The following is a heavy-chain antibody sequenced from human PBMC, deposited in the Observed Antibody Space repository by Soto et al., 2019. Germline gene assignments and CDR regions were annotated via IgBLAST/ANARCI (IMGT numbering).Heavy chain of an antibody. CDR3: ARPSTQTRFWNWFDP. Sequence: PVGSLRLSCAASGFTLSLYTMHWVRQAPGKGLEWVASISESRASIYYADSVKGRFTISRDSAENSLFLQMTSLTAADTAVYYCARPSTQTRFWNWFDPWGQGTLVTVSS. CDR1: GFTLSLYT. V-gene: IGHV3-21*01. J-gene: IGHJ5*02. CDR2: ISESRASI.